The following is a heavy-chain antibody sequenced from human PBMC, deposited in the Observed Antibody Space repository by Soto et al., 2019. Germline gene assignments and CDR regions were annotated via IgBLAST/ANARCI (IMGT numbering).Heavy chain of an antibody. V-gene: IGHV4-39*01. D-gene: IGHD2-15*01. CDR3: ARHAQDIVVVVAAPFDY. CDR2: IYYSGST. J-gene: IGHJ4*02. Sequence: SETLSLTCAVSGGSISSSNWWSWVRQPPGKGLEWIGSIYYSGSTYYNPSLKSRVTISVDTSKNQFSLKLSSVTAADTAVYYCARHAQDIVVVVAAPFDYWGQGTLVTVSS. CDR1: GGSISSSNW.